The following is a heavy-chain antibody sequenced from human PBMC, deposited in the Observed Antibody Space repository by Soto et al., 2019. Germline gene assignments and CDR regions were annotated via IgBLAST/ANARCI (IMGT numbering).Heavy chain of an antibody. D-gene: IGHD1-1*01. J-gene: IGHJ6*02. CDR2: ISSSGSTI. CDR1: GFTFSDYY. V-gene: IGHV3-11*01. CDR3: ARGLTTYYYYGMDV. Sequence: PGGSLRLSCAASGFTFSDYYMSWIRQAPGKGLEWVSYISSSGSTIYYTDSVKGRFTISRDNAKNSLYLQMNSLRAEDTAVYYCARGLTTYYYYGMDVWGQGTTVTVSS.